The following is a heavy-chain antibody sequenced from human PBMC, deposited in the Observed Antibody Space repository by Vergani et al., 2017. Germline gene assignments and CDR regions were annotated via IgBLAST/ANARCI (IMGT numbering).Heavy chain of an antibody. CDR3: AKDVAIVVVPAAIGFGY. J-gene: IGHJ4*02. CDR1: GFTFNHYA. CDR2: ISGSGGST. D-gene: IGHD2-2*01. V-gene: IGHV3-23*01. Sequence: EVQLLESGGDLVQPGGSLRLSCAASGFTFNHYAMNWVRQAPGKGLEWVSGISGSGGSTYYAGSVKGRFTISRDNSKNTLYLQMNSLRAEDTAVYYCAKDVAIVVVPAAIGFGYWGQGTLVTVSS.